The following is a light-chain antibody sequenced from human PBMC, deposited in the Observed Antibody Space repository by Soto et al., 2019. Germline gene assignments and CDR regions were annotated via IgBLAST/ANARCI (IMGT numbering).Light chain of an antibody. V-gene: IGKV3-20*01. Sequence: EIVLTQSPGTLSLSPGERATLSCRASQSVSNNYLAWYQQKPGQAPRLLIYGASNRATGIPDRFSVSGSGTDFTLTISRLEPEDFAVYYCQQYGSSGTFGQGTKVELK. CDR2: GAS. CDR1: QSVSNNY. CDR3: QQYGSSGT. J-gene: IGKJ1*01.